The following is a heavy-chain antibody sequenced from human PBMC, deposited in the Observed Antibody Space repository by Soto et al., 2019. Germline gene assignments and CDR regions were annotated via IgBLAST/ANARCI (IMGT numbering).Heavy chain of an antibody. V-gene: IGHV4-59*01. CDR3: ARVGGYYGDYPNFDY. CDR1: GGSISSYY. D-gene: IGHD4-17*01. CDR2: IYYSGST. J-gene: IGHJ4*02. Sequence: SETLSLTCIVSGGSISSYYWSWIRQPPGKGLEWIGNIYYSGSTNYNPSRKSRVTISVDTSKNQFSLKLSSVTAAATAVYYCARVGGYYGDYPNFDYWGQGALVTVSS.